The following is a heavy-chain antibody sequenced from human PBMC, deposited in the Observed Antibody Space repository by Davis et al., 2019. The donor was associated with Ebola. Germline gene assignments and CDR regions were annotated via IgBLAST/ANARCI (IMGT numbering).Heavy chain of an antibody. CDR2: IYPGDSDT. V-gene: IGHV5-51*01. J-gene: IGHJ4*02. CDR1: RYSFTSYW. D-gene: IGHD1-26*01. CDR3: AIHKGYSGIDGGYFDY. Sequence: GESLKISCKGSRYSFTSYWIGWVRQMPGKGLEWMGIIYPGDSDTRYSPSFQGQVTISADKSISIAYLQWSSLKASDTAMYYCAIHKGYSGIDGGYFDYWGQGTLVTVSS.